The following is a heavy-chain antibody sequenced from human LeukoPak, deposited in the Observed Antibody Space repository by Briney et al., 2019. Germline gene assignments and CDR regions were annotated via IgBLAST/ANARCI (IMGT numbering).Heavy chain of an antibody. J-gene: IGHJ3*02. Sequence: EPGRSLRLSCAASGFTFDDYTMHWVRQAPGKGLEWVSGISWNSGSIGYADSVKGRFTISRDNSKNTLYLQMNSLRAEDTAVYYCAKDRTLDGGYCSGGSCFGYAFDIWGQGTMVTVSS. V-gene: IGHV3-9*01. D-gene: IGHD2-15*01. CDR3: AKDRTLDGGYCSGGSCFGYAFDI. CDR1: GFTFDDYT. CDR2: ISWNSGSI.